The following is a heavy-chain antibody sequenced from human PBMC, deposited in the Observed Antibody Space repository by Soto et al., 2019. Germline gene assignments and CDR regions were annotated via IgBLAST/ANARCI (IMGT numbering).Heavy chain of an antibody. D-gene: IGHD3-22*01. Sequence: TLSLTCTVSGGSISGYYWSWLRQPPGKGLEWIGYIYNIGSTNYNPSLRSRVTMSIDTSQEQFSLKLSSVTATDTAVYYCARDNGREQYYDSSGYWYYFDYWGQGTLVTVSS. J-gene: IGHJ4*02. CDR2: IYNIGST. V-gene: IGHV4-4*08. CDR3: ARDNGREQYYDSSGYWYYFDY. CDR1: GGSISGYY.